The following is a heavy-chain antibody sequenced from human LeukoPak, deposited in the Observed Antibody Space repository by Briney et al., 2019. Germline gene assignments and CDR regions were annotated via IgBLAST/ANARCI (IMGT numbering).Heavy chain of an antibody. Sequence: ASVKVSCKASGYTFTSYGISWVRQAPGQGLEWMGWISAYNGNTNYAQKLQGRVTMTTDTSTSTAYMELRSLRSDDTAVYYCARESRRITMIVVVGESAFDIWGQGTMVTVSS. CDR3: ARESRRITMIVVVGESAFDI. V-gene: IGHV1-18*01. J-gene: IGHJ3*02. CDR2: ISAYNGNT. D-gene: IGHD3-22*01. CDR1: GYTFTSYG.